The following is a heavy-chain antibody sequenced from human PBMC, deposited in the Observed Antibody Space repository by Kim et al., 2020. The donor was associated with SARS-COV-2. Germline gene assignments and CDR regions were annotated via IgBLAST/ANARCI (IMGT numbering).Heavy chain of an antibody. V-gene: IGHV3-30-3*01. CDR3: ARGASMDLLWFGELYFTFGMDV. CDR2: ISYDGSNK. CDR1: GFTFSSYA. D-gene: IGHD3-10*01. Sequence: GGSLRLSCAASGFTFSSYAMHWVRQAPGKGLEWVAVISYDGSNKYYADSVKGRFTISRDNSKNTLYLQMNSLRAEDTAVHYCARGASMDLLWFGELYFTFGMDVWGQGTTVTVSS. J-gene: IGHJ6*02.